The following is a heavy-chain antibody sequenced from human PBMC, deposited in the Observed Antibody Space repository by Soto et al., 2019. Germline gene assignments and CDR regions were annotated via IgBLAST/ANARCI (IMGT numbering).Heavy chain of an antibody. D-gene: IGHD3-22*01. CDR3: AKYSSYWDEDY. CDR1: GFTFSSYA. CDR2: ISGSGEST. V-gene: IGHV3-23*01. Sequence: EVQLLESGGGLVQPGGSLRLSCAASGFTFSSYAMTWVRQAPGEGLQWVSSISGSGESTFHADSVKGRFTISRDNSKNTPTLQMNSLRAEDTAIYYCAKYSSYWDEDYWGQGTLVTVSS. J-gene: IGHJ4*02.